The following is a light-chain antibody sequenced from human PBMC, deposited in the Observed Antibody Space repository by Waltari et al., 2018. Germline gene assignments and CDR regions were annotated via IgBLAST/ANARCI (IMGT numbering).Light chain of an antibody. CDR1: QSVLYTSNNKNY. J-gene: IGKJ4*01. CDR3: QQYYSPPLT. V-gene: IGKV4-1*01. CDR2: WAS. Sequence: DIVMTQSPDSLAVSLGERATINYKSTQSVLYTSNNKNYLAWYQQKSGQPPKLLIYWASTRESGVPDRFSGSGSGTDFTLTISSLQAEDVAVYYCQQYYSPPLTFGGGTKVEIK.